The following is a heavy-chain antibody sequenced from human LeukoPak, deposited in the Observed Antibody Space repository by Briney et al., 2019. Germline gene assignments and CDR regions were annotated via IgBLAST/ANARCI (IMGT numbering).Heavy chain of an antibody. CDR1: GGSISSYY. CDR2: IYTSGST. Sequence: PSETLSLTCTVSGGSISSYYWSWIRQPAGKGLEWIGRIYTSGSTNYNPSLKSRVTMSGDTSKNQFSLKLSSVTAADTAVYYCARARRDGYNMPLDYWGQGTLVTVSS. J-gene: IGHJ4*02. V-gene: IGHV4-4*07. D-gene: IGHD5-24*01. CDR3: ARARRDGYNMPLDY.